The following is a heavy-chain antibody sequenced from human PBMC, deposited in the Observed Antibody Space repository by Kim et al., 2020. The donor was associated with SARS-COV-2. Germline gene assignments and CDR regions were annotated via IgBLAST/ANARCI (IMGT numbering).Heavy chain of an antibody. J-gene: IGHJ6*02. D-gene: IGHD3-16*01. CDR3: ARDPSTYLGGGMDV. CDR2: INPNSGA. CDR1: GYTFSGYY. Sequence: ASVKVSCKSSGYTFSGYYMAWVRQAPGQGLEWMGRINPNSGADYAHKFQDRVTMTTDKSIRTAYMEMTGLRSDDTAVYYCARDPSTYLGGGMDVWGQGT. V-gene: IGHV1-2*06.